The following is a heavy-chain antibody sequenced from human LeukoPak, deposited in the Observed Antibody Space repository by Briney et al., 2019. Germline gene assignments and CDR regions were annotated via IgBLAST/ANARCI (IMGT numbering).Heavy chain of an antibody. CDR3: ARDPYRYGEYGMDV. CDR2: IKQDGREK. V-gene: IGHV3-7*04. Sequence: GSLRLSCVASGFIFSSYWMSWVRQAPGKGLEWVANIKQDGREKYYVDSVKGRFTISRDNAKNSLYLQMSSLRAEDTAVYYCARDPYRYGEYGMDVWGQGTTVTVSS. J-gene: IGHJ6*02. D-gene: IGHD5-18*01. CDR1: GFIFSSYW.